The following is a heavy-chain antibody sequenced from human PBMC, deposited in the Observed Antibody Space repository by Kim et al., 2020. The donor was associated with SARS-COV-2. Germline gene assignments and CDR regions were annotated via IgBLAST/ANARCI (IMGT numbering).Heavy chain of an antibody. CDR3: ARDGLEQRRFDC. Sequence: SETLSLTCAVYGGSFSGYYWSWIRQPPGKGLEWIGEINHSGSTNYTPSLKSRVTISVDTSKNQFSLKLSSVTAADTAVYYCARDGLEQRRFDCWGQGTLVTVSS. CDR2: INHSGST. V-gene: IGHV4-34*01. D-gene: IGHD6-25*01. CDR1: GGSFSGYY. J-gene: IGHJ4*02.